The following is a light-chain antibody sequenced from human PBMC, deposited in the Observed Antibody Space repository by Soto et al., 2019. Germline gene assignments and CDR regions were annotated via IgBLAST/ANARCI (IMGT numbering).Light chain of an antibody. CDR2: GAS. CDR1: QSVSSSY. J-gene: IGKJ4*01. Sequence: EIVLTQSPGTLSLSPGDRATLSCRASQSVSSSYLAWYQQKHGQAPRLLIYGASTRATGISDRFSGSGSGTDFTLTISRLEPEDFVVYYCQQHGSSPLTFGGGTKVEIK. CDR3: QQHGSSPLT. V-gene: IGKV3-20*01.